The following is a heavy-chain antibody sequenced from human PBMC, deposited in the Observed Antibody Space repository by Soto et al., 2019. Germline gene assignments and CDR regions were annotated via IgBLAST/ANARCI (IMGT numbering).Heavy chain of an antibody. V-gene: IGHV4-59*06. D-gene: IGHD2-15*01. CDR2: IYYSGST. Sequence: SETLSLTCTVSGGSISSYFWSWIRQPPGKGLEWIGYIYYSGSTYYNPSLKSRVTISVDTSKNQFSLKLSSVTAADTAVYYCARHTPAISISDHWGQGTLVTVSS. CDR1: GGSISSYF. CDR3: ARHTPAISISDH. J-gene: IGHJ4*02.